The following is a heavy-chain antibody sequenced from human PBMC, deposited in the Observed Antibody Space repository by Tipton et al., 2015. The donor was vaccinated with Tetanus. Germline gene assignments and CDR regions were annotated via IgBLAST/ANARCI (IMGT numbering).Heavy chain of an antibody. J-gene: IGHJ1*01. V-gene: IGHV1-46*01. CDR1: GYTFTSYY. D-gene: IGHD6-13*01. Sequence: QSGAEVKKPGASVKVSCKASGYTFTSYYMHWVRQAPGQGLEWMGIINPSGGSTSYAQRFQGRVTMTRDTSTNTVYMELSSLRSEDTAVYFGARDRQQLGHGGQGDLVTVSS. CDR3: ARDRQQLGH. CDR2: INPSGGST.